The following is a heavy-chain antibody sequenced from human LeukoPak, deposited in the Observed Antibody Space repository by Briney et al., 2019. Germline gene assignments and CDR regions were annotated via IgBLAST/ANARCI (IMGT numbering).Heavy chain of an antibody. J-gene: IGHJ3*02. D-gene: IGHD5-24*01. V-gene: IGHV3-7*01. Sequence: GGSLRLSCAASGFTLSVYWMNWVRQAPGKGLEWVANIKQDGSEKHCVDSVKGRFTISRDNAKNSLYLQMNSLRAEDTAVYYCAREGSQRWLQAFDIWGQGTMVTVSS. CDR2: IKQDGSEK. CDR1: GFTLSVYW. CDR3: AREGSQRWLQAFDI.